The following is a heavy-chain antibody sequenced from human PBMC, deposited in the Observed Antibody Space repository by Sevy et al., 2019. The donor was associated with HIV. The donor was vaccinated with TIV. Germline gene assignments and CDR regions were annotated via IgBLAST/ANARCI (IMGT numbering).Heavy chain of an antibody. J-gene: IGHJ4*02. CDR1: GFTFSSFG. Sequence: GGSLRLSCAASGFTFSSFGMNWVRQATGKGLEWISYISHSTNTRLYAASVTGRFSISRDNARNSLYLQMNSLRAEDTAVYYCARESYFYDTTTFPENDYWGRGTLVTVSS. V-gene: IGHV3-48*01. CDR3: ARESYFYDTTTFPENDY. CDR2: ISHSTNTR. D-gene: IGHD3-22*01.